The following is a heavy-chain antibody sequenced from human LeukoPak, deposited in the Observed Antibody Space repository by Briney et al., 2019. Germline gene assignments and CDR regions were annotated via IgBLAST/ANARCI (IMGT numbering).Heavy chain of an antibody. D-gene: IGHD3-10*01. CDR2: ISGSGSTK. CDR3: ASFGFGELSGAFDI. J-gene: IGHJ3*02. CDR1: GFTFSDSE. Sequence: GGSLRLSCAASGFTFSDSEMNWVRQAPGKGLEWVSYISGSGSTKYYADSVKGRFTISRDNAKNSLYLQMNSLRAEDTAVYYCASFGFGELSGAFDIWGQGTMVTVSS. V-gene: IGHV3-48*03.